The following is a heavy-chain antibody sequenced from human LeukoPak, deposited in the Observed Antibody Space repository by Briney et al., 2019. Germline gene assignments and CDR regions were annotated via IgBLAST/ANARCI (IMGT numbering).Heavy chain of an antibody. CDR2: ICWDDDK. CDR1: GFSLTTGGVG. J-gene: IGHJ4*02. D-gene: IGHD6-13*01. Sequence: SGPTLVNPTQTLTLTCTFSGFSLTTGGVGVRWIRQPPGKALEWLAVICWDDDKRYSPSLKSRLTISKDTSKNQVVLTMTNMDPVDTATYYCAHRPPGAAGVKWSFDYWGQGTLVTVSS. V-gene: IGHV2-5*02. CDR3: AHRPPGAAGVKWSFDY.